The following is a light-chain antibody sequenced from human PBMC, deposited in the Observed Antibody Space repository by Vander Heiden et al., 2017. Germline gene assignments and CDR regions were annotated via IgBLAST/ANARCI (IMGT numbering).Light chain of an antibody. V-gene: IGKV1-39*01. Sequence: DIQKTQSPSSLSASVGDRVTITCRASQSIISYLNWYQQKPGKAPKLLIYAASSLQSGVPSRFSGSGSGTDFTLTISSLQPEDFATYYCQQSYSTPPTFGGGTKVEIK. CDR1: QSIISY. CDR3: QQSYSTPPT. J-gene: IGKJ4*01. CDR2: AAS.